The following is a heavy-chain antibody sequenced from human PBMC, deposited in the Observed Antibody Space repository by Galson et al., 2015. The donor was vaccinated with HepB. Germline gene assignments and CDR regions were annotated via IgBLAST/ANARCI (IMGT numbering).Heavy chain of an antibody. D-gene: IGHD2-8*02. CDR1: GSNFIAYG. V-gene: IGHV1-18*01. CDR2: INSYDTNP. J-gene: IGHJ3*02. CDR3: ARVLSVTGFILGFDI. Sequence: SVKVSCKASGSNFIAYGFAWVRQARGKGLEWMGHINSYDTNPKYAHNFQGRVTMTKDRSTNPVYMELRSLRCDDSAIYYCARVLSVTGFILGFDIWGQGTSVTVSS.